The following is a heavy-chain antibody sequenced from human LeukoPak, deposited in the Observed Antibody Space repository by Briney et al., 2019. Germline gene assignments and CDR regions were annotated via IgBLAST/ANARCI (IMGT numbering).Heavy chain of an antibody. V-gene: IGHV3-73*01. J-gene: IGHJ4*02. CDR2: IRSKTNSYAT. CDR3: TRINYDSSDYPHPFDY. Sequence: PGGSLRLSCAASGFTFSDSAVHWVRQASGKGLEWFGRIRSKTNSYATAYAASVKGRFTISRDDSKNTAYLQMNSLKTEDTAVYYCTRINYDSSDYPHPFDYWGQGTLVTVSS. CDR1: GFTFSDSA. D-gene: IGHD3-22*01.